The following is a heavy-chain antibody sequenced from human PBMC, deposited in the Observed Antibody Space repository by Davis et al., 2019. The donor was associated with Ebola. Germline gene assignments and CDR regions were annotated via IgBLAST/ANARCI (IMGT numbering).Heavy chain of an antibody. CDR1: GYTFTSYG. J-gene: IGHJ6*03. V-gene: IGHV1-18*01. CDR2: ISAYNGNT. D-gene: IGHD6-25*01. CDR3: ATEAIAASAGGDYYYYYYMDV. Sequence: ASVKVSCKASGYTFTSYGISWVRQAPGQGLEWMGWISAYNGNTNYAQKLQGRVTMTTDTSTSTAYMELRSLRSDDTAVYYCATEAIAASAGGDYYYYYYMDVWGKGTTVTVSS.